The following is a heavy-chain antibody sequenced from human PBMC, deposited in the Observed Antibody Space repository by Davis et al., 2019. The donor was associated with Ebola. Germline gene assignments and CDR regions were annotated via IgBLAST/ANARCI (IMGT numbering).Heavy chain of an antibody. CDR1: GFTFSTFG. J-gene: IGHJ4*02. Sequence: GESLKISCSASGFTFSTFGMFWVRQAPGKGLELVAFIRFDGSEKYYADSVKGRFTISRENSKATLDLQMNSLRAEDTAVYYCAKGDNSGWYGVDYWGQGTLVTVSS. D-gene: IGHD6-19*01. V-gene: IGHV3-30*02. CDR2: IRFDGSEK. CDR3: AKGDNSGWYGVDY.